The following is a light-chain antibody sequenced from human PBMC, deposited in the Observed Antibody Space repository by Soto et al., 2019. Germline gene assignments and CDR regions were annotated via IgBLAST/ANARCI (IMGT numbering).Light chain of an antibody. CDR3: QQYSRYSPYT. Sequence: DIQMTQFPSTLSASIGDRVTITCRASPTIISSLAWYQQKPGKAHKLLIYKAANLETGVPSRLSGSGSGTDLDLAISSLQPDDFATYYCQQYSRYSPYTCGQGTRLEI. CDR2: KAA. V-gene: IGKV1-5*03. CDR1: PTIISS. J-gene: IGKJ2*01.